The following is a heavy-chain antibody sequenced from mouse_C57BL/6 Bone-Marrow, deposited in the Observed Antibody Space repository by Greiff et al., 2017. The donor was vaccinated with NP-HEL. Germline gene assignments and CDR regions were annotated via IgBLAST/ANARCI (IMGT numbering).Heavy chain of an antibody. CDR2: INPNNGGT. Sequence: EVQLQQSGPELVKPGASVKISCKASGYTFTDYYMNWVKQSHGKSLEWIGDINPNNGGTSYNQKFKGKATLTVDKSSRTAYMELRSLTSEDSAVYYCARRFITTVVAPCYAMDYWGQGTSVTVSS. CDR1: GYTFTDYY. V-gene: IGHV1-26*01. CDR3: ARRFITTVVAPCYAMDY. D-gene: IGHD1-1*01. J-gene: IGHJ4*01.